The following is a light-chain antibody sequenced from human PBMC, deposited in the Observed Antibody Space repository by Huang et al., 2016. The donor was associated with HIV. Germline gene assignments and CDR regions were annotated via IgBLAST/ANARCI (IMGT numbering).Light chain of an antibody. CDR3: QQRSDWPRT. J-gene: IGKJ2*01. CDR1: QSVSSD. CDR2: GAS. Sequence: EIVLTQSPATLSLSPGERATFSCRASQSVSSDLDWYKQKAGQAPRLLIYGASNRATGIPAMFSGSGSGTDFTLTISSLEPEDFAVYYCQQRSDWPRTFGQGTKLEIK. V-gene: IGKV3-11*01.